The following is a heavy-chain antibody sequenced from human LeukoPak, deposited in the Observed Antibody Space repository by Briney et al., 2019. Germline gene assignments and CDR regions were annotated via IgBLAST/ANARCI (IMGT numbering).Heavy chain of an antibody. V-gene: IGHV4-31*03. J-gene: IGHJ4*02. Sequence: PSQTLSLTCTVSGGSISSGGHYWSWIRQYPGEGLEWIGSIYDSRFTYYNPSLESRVTISVDSSENQLSLKVSSVTAADTAIYYCARQAGDCGRHFDYWGQGTLVTAPS. D-gene: IGHD2-21*02. CDR1: GGSISSGGHY. CDR2: IYDSRFT. CDR3: ARQAGDCGRHFDY.